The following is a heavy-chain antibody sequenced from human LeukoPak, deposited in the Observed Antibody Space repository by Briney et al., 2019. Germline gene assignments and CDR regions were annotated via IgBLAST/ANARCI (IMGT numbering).Heavy chain of an antibody. J-gene: IGHJ4*02. CDR3: ARDYGFYSGLYFFDY. V-gene: IGHV1-2*02. Sequence: GASVKVSCKASGYTFTGHYIHWVRQAPGQGLEWMGWINPNSGGTKYAQKFQGRVTMTRDTSISTAYMELSKLRSDDTAVYSCARDYGFYSGLYFFDYWAREPWSPSPQ. CDR2: INPNSGGT. D-gene: IGHD1-26*01. CDR1: GYTFTGHY.